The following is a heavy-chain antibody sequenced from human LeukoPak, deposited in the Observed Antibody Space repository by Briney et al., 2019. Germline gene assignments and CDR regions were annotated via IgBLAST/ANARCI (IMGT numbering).Heavy chain of an antibody. J-gene: IGHJ4*02. CDR2: ISGTGGST. CDR3: AKDSYDSSGSRYDY. Sequence: AGGSLRLSCAASGFTFSNYGIHWVRQAPGKGLEWVSAISGTGGSTWYADSVKGRVTISRDNSKNTLYLQMNSLRAEDTAVYYCAKDSYDSSGSRYDYWGQGTLVTVSS. V-gene: IGHV3-23*01. CDR1: GFTFSNYG. D-gene: IGHD3-22*01.